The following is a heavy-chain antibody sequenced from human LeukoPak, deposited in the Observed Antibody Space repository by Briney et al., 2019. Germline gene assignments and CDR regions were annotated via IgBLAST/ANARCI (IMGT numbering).Heavy chain of an antibody. J-gene: IGHJ4*02. CDR3: ARDDFWSGYYGDY. V-gene: IGHV1-2*02. D-gene: IGHD3-3*01. Sequence: ASVKVSCKASGYTFTGYYMHWVRQAPGQGLEWMGWISPNSGGTNYAQKFQGRVTMTRDTSISTAYMELSRLRSDDTAVYYCARDDFWSGYYGDYWGQGTLVTVSS. CDR2: ISPNSGGT. CDR1: GYTFTGYY.